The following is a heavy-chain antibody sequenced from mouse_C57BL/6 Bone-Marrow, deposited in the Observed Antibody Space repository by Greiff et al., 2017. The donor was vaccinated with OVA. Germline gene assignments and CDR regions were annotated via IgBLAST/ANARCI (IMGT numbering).Heavy chain of an antibody. J-gene: IGHJ1*03. V-gene: IGHV2-2*01. D-gene: IGHD1-1*01. CDR1: GFSLTSYG. Sequence: VKLVESGPGLVQPSQSLSITCTVSGFSLTSYGVHWVRPSPGKGLEWLGVIWSGGSTDYNAAFISRLSISKDNSKSQVFFTMNRLQADDTAIYYWARTPNTTVVATDWYFDVWGTETTVTVSS. CDR3: ARTPNTTVVATDWYFDV. CDR2: IWSGGST.